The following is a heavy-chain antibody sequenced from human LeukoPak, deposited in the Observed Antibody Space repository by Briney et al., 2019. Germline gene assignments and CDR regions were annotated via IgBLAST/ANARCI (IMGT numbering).Heavy chain of an antibody. Sequence: PGGSLRLSCAASGFTFSSYWMHWVRQAPGKGLVWVSRINTDGSSTSYADSVKGRFTISRDNSKNTLYLQMNSLGVEDTAVYYCARDGDDTSGYFSPFDYWGQGTLVTVSS. CDR1: GFTFSSYW. J-gene: IGHJ4*02. CDR2: INTDGSST. CDR3: ARDGDDTSGYFSPFDY. V-gene: IGHV3-74*01. D-gene: IGHD3-22*01.